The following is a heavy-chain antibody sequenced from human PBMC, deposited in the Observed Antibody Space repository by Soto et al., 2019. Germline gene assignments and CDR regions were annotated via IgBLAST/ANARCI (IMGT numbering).Heavy chain of an antibody. CDR2: IWYDGSNK. CDR1: GFTFSSYG. D-gene: IGHD3-3*01. CDR3: ASTIFGGAEGGMDV. V-gene: IGHV3-33*01. J-gene: IGHJ6*02. Sequence: LRLSCAASGFTFSSYGMHWVRQAPVKVLEWVAVIWYDGSNKYYADSVKGRFTISRDNSKNTLYLQMNSLRAEDTAVYYCASTIFGGAEGGMDVWGQGTTVTVSS.